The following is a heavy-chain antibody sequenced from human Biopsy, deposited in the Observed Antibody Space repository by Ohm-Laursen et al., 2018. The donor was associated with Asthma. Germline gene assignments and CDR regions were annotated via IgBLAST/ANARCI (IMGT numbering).Heavy chain of an antibody. J-gene: IGHJ2*01. D-gene: IGHD6-6*01. V-gene: IGHV4-39*02. CDR3: ARAVSSSSYWYFDL. CDR1: GDAMSTSGSY. CDR2: IYYSGRT. Sequence: SETLSLTCIVSGDAMSTSGSYWGWIRQSPGKGLEWTGSIYYSGRTYYNPSLKSRVTISADTSKNHFSLKVTSVTAADTAVYYCARAVSSSSYWYFDLWGRGDLVTVSS.